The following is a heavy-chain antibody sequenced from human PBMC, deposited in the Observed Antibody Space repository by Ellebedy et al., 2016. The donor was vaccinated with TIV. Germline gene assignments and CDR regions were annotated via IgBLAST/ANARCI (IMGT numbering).Heavy chain of an antibody. CDR1: GYTFTSYY. D-gene: IGHD1-7*01. CDR3: AKAKIQLRSYYYYGMDV. J-gene: IGHJ6*02. V-gene: IGHV3-30*18. Sequence: SCKASGYTFTSYYMHWVRQAPGKGLEWVAVISYDGSNKYYADSVKGRFTISRDNSKNTLYLQMNSLRAEDTAVYYCAKAKIQLRSYYYYGMDVWGQGTTVTVSS. CDR2: ISYDGSNK.